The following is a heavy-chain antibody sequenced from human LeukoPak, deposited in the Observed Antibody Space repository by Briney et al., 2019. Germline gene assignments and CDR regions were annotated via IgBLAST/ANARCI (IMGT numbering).Heavy chain of an antibody. V-gene: IGHV4-31*03. CDR1: GGSVTSGGYY. CDR3: ARDLSTGGFTSYYDFWSGSRLSLNWFDP. D-gene: IGHD3-3*01. CDR2: VYYTGST. J-gene: IGHJ5*02. Sequence: PSQTLSLTCTVSGGSVTSGGYYWSWIRQHPGKGLEWIGYVYYTGSTYYSPSLKSRVTISPDTSRNQFSLKVSSVTAADTAVYYCARDLSTGGFTSYYDFWSGSRLSLNWFDPWGQGTLVTVSS.